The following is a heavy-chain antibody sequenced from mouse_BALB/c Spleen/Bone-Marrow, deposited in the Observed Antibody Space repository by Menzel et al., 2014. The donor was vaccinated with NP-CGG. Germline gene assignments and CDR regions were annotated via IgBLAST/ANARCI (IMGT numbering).Heavy chain of an antibody. CDR2: IYPGSGST. CDR3: ARERSDGYWYFDV. V-gene: IGHV1-77*01. Sequence: QVQLKESGPELVKPGASVKMSCKASGYTFTDYVISWVKQRTRQGLEWIGEIYPGSGSTYYNEKFKGKATLTADKSSNTAYMQLSSLTSEDSAVYFCARERSDGYWYFDVWGAGTTVTVSS. J-gene: IGHJ1*01. CDR1: GYTFTDYV. D-gene: IGHD2-3*01.